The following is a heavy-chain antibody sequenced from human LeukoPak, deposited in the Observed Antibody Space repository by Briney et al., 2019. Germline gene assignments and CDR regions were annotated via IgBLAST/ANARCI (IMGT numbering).Heavy chain of an antibody. J-gene: IGHJ4*02. Sequence: SETLSLTCTVSGGSISSSSYYWGWIRQPPGKGLEWIGSIYYSGSTYYNPSLKSRVTISADTSKNQFSLKLSSVTAADTAVYYCARETSDYGSGSYYNLDYWGQGTLVTVSS. CDR1: GGSISSSSYY. CDR3: ARETSDYGSGSYYNLDY. V-gene: IGHV4-39*02. CDR2: IYYSGST. D-gene: IGHD3-10*01.